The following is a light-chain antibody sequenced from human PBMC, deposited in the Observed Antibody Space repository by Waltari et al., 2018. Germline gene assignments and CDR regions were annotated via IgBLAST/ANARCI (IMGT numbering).Light chain of an antibody. CDR3: QSFDNMLSGGVV. J-gene: IGLJ2*01. V-gene: IGLV1-40*01. CDR1: TSNIGAGHD. Sequence: QSVLTQPPSVSGTPGQRVTISCSGSTSNIGAGHDVHWYQHLPGTAPKLLIYDNNNRPSGAPDLFSGSKSGTSAALAITGLQADDEAEYFCQSFDNMLSGGVVFGGGTKLAVL. CDR2: DNN.